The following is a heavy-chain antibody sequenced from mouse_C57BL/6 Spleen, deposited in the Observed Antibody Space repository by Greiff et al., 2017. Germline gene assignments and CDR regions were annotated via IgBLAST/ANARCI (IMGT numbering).Heavy chain of an antibody. Sequence: QVQLQQPGAELVKPGASVKLSCKASGYTFTSYWMQWVKQRPGQGLEWIGEIDPSDSYTNYNQKFKGKATLTVDTSSSTAYMPLSSLTSEDSAVYYCARGVYDYDGGFDYWGQGTTLTVSS. CDR2: IDPSDSYT. J-gene: IGHJ2*01. V-gene: IGHV1-50*01. CDR1: GYTFTSYW. D-gene: IGHD2-4*01. CDR3: ARGVYDYDGGFDY.